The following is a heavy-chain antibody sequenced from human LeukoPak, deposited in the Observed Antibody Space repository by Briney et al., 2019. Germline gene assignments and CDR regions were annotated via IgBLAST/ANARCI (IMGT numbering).Heavy chain of an antibody. V-gene: IGHV1-2*02. J-gene: IGHJ5*01. D-gene: IGHD6-13*01. CDR1: GYPFTDYY. CDR3: VRPPQLIAAAGTYNWFDS. Sequence: ASVKVSCKASGYPFTDYYMHWVRQAPGQGLEWMGWINPNSGGTNYAQKFQGRVTMTRDTSINTAYMELSRLRSDDTAVYYCVRPPQLIAAAGTYNWFDSWGQGTLVTVSS. CDR2: INPNSGGT.